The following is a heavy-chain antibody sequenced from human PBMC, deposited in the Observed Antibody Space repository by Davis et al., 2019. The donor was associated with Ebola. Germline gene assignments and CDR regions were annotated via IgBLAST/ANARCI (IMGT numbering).Heavy chain of an antibody. CDR2: IYSGGST. J-gene: IGHJ4*02. V-gene: IGHV3-66*01. D-gene: IGHD3-10*01. CDR1: GFTFSSYS. Sequence: GGSLRLSCAASGFTFSSYSMNWVRQAPGKGLEWVSVIYSGGSTYYADSVKGRFTISRDNSKNTLYLQMNSLRAEDTAVYYCAREGVQGVIVYWGQGTLVTVSS. CDR3: AREGVQGVIVY.